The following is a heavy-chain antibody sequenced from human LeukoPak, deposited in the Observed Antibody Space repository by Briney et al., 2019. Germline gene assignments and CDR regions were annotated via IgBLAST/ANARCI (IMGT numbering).Heavy chain of an antibody. J-gene: IGHJ4*02. V-gene: IGHV4-39*01. CDR3: ARHTISFYDSPFDY. CDR2: IYYSGST. D-gene: IGHD3-22*01. Sequence: SETLSLTCTVSGGSISSSSYSWGWIRQPPGKGLEWIGSIYYSGSTYYNPSLKSRVTISVDTSKNQFSLKLSSVTAADTAVYYCARHTISFYDSPFDYWGQGTLVTVSS. CDR1: GGSISSSSYS.